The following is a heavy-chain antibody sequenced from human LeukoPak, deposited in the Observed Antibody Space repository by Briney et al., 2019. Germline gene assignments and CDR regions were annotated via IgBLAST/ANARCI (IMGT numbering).Heavy chain of an antibody. V-gene: IGHV4-39*01. CDR1: GGSISSNNYF. J-gene: IGHJ5*02. Sequence: SETLFLTCTVSGGSISSNNYFWGWIRQPPGKGLEWIATISFDGRTYYNPSLTSRVTISVDTSKNQFSLKLSSVTAADTAVYFCASDLIAAGGSTLGSWGQGTLVTVSS. CDR3: ASDLIAAGGSTLGS. D-gene: IGHD6-13*01. CDR2: ISFDGRT.